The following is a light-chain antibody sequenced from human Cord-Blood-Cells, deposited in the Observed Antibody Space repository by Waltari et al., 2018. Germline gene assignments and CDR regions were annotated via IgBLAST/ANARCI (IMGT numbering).Light chain of an antibody. Sequence: EIVMKQSPATLSVSPGERATLSCRASQSVSINLAWYQQKPGQAPRLLSYGASTRATGIPARFSGSGSGTEFALTISSLQSEDFAVYYCQQYNNWPPWTFGQGTKVEIK. CDR1: QSVSIN. J-gene: IGKJ1*01. CDR3: QQYNNWPPWT. V-gene: IGKV3-15*01. CDR2: GAS.